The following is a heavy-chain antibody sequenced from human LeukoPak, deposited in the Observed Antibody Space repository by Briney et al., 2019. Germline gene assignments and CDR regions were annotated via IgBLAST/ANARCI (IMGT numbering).Heavy chain of an antibody. CDR2: VIPLLGKT. CDR3: ARGPSSDLRTGFFFGYFHD. Sequence: GASVTVSCKASGGTFSNDAVSWVRQAPGEGLKWMGRVIPLLGKTNYAHNFQGRVTITADQDTQTAYMELRSLRSEGTAVYFCARGPSSDLRTGFFFGYFHDWGQGTLITVSS. J-gene: IGHJ4*02. D-gene: IGHD3/OR15-3a*01. V-gene: IGHV1-69*04. CDR1: GGTFSNDA.